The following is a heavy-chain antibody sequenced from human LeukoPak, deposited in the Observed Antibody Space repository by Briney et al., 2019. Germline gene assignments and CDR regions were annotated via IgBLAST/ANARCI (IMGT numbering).Heavy chain of an antibody. CDR1: GYTFTGYY. CDR2: INPNSGDT. V-gene: IGHV1-2*02. J-gene: IGHJ4*02. D-gene: IGHD3-16*01. CDR3: ATQRGSYLWGTDFDY. Sequence: ASVTVSCKASGYTFTGYYMHWVRQAPGQGLEWMGWINPNSGDTKYSQKFQGRVTMTRDTSISTAYMELSRLRSDDTAVYYCATQRGSYLWGTDFDYWGQGALVTVSS.